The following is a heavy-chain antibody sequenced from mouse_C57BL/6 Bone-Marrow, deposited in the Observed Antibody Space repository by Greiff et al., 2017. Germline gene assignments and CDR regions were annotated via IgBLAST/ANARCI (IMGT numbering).Heavy chain of an antibody. CDR2: IWSDGST. J-gene: IGHJ4*01. Sequence: VQLQESGPGLVAPSQSLSITCTVSGFSLTSYGVHWVRQPPGKGLEWLVVIWSDGSTTYNSALKSRLSISKDNSKSQVFLKMNSLQTDDTAMYYCARHRVYYGSSPYAMDYWGQGTSVTVSS. V-gene: IGHV2-6-1*01. CDR3: ARHRVYYGSSPYAMDY. CDR1: GFSLTSYG. D-gene: IGHD1-1*01.